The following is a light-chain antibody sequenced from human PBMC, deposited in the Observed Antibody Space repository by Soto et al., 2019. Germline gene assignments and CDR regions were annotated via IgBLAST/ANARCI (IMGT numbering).Light chain of an antibody. CDR1: QAIGNY. CDR3: QKYNGVPLS. J-gene: IGKJ3*01. CDR2: AAS. V-gene: IGKV1-27*01. Sequence: DIQVTQFPSSLSASVGDRITITCRASQAIGNYLAWYQQKPGKVPKLLIYAASTLQPGVPSRFSGSRSGTDFNLTVSSLQPEDVATYYCQKYNGVPLSFGPGTKVEIK.